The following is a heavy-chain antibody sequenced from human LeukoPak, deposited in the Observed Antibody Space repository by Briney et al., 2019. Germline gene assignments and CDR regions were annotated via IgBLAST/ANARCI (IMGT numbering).Heavy chain of an antibody. Sequence: SETLSLTCTVSGGSMTTHHWNWIRQTPGKGLEWIGSIHYTGSTYYNPSLKSRVTISVDTSKNQFSLKLSFVTAADTAVYYCARDFHARFDPWGQGTLVTVSS. V-gene: IGHV4-59*11. J-gene: IGHJ5*02. CDR3: ARDFHARFDP. CDR1: GGSMTTHH. CDR2: IHYTGST.